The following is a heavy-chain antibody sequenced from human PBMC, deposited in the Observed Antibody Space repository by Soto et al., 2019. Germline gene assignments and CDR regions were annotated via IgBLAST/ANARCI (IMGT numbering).Heavy chain of an antibody. CDR3: AKGSRIQLWSLSYY. D-gene: IGHD5-18*01. CDR1: GFTFSSYA. J-gene: IGHJ4*02. V-gene: IGHV3-23*01. Sequence: GGSLRLSCAASGFTFSSYAMSWVRQAPGKGLEWVSAISGSGGSTYYADSVKGRFTISRDNSKNTLYLQMNSLRAEDTAVYYCAKGSRIQLWSLSYYWGQGTLVTVSS. CDR2: ISGSGGST.